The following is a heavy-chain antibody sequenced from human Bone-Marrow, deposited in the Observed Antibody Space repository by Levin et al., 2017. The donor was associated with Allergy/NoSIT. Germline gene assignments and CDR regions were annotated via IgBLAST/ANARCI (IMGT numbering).Heavy chain of an antibody. CDR1: GGSFRGSS. CDR3: ARAPFGIYSGPLKNWFDP. Sequence: SQTLSLTCAVYGGSFRGSSYNWIRQPPGKGLEWIGDINHSGSTNYNPSLKSRATISVDTTKNEFSLKVTSVTAADTAVYYCARAPFGIYSGPLKNWFDPWGQGTLVIVSS. CDR2: INHSGST. J-gene: IGHJ5*02. D-gene: IGHD1-26*01. V-gene: IGHV4-34*01.